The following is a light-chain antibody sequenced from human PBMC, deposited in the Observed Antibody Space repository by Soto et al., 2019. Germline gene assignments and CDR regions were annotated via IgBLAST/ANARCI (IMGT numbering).Light chain of an antibody. CDR1: QSVTNNY. J-gene: IGKJ4*01. Sequence: EIVLMQSPGTLSLSPGERATLSCRASQSVTNNYLAWYQQKPGQAPRLLIYGASSRATGVPDRFSGSGSGTDFTLTITRLEPEDFAVYYCQQRSNWPRGLTFGGGTKVEIK. CDR3: QQRSNWPRGLT. V-gene: IGKV3D-20*02. CDR2: GAS.